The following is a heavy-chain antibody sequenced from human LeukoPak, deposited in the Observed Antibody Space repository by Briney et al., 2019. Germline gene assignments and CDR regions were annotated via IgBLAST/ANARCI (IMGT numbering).Heavy chain of an antibody. V-gene: IGHV5-10-1*01. CDR1: GYSFTSYW. J-gene: IGHJ5*02. Sequence: GESLKISCKGSGYSFTSYWISWVRQMPGKGLEWMGRIDPSDSYTNYSPSFQGHVTISADKSISTAYLQWSSLKASDTAMYYRARQSGYYGSGSYYGNWFDPWGQGTLVTVSS. D-gene: IGHD3-10*01. CDR3: ARQSGYYGSGSYYGNWFDP. CDR2: IDPSDSYT.